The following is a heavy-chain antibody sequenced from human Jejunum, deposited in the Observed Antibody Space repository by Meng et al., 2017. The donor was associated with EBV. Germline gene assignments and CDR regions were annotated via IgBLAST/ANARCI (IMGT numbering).Heavy chain of an antibody. J-gene: IGHJ5*02. Sequence: QLQESGPGLVKPSDTLSLPCTVSGGSIRSSGYYWGWIRQPPGKGLPWIGSIYDSGTTYYNPSLRSRVTISVDTSKNQFSLKLNSVTAADTAVYYCARAGYCSSTTCPRWFDPWGQGTLVTVSS. CDR3: ARAGYCSSTTCPRWFDP. V-gene: IGHV4-39*07. CDR1: GGSIRSSGYY. D-gene: IGHD2-2*01. CDR2: IYDSGTT.